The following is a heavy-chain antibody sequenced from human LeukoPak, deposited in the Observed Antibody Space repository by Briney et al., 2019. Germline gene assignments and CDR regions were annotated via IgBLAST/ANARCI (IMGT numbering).Heavy chain of an antibody. D-gene: IGHD2-2*02. CDR2: ISDSGGST. J-gene: IGHJ4*02. CDR3: AKVLNPLLRYCFDY. CDR1: GFPFSSYA. Sequence: GRSLRLSCAASGFPFSSYAMSWVRQAPGKGLEWVSGISDSGGSTYYADSVKGRFTISRDNSKNTLYLQMNSLRAEDTAVYYCAKVLNPLLRYCFDYWGQGTLVTVSS. V-gene: IGHV3-23*01.